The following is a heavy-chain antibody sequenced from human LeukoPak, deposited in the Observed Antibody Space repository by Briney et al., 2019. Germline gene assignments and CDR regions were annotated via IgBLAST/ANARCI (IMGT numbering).Heavy chain of an antibody. CDR1: GGSISSGGYS. Sequence: SQTLSLTCAVSGGSISSGGYSWSWIRQPPGKGLEWIGYIYHSGSTYYNPSLKSRVTISVDRSKNQFSLKLSSVTAADTAVYYCARGGSSWYYFDYWGRGTLVTVSS. V-gene: IGHV4-30-2*01. J-gene: IGHJ4*02. D-gene: IGHD6-13*01. CDR2: IYHSGST. CDR3: ARGGSSWYYFDY.